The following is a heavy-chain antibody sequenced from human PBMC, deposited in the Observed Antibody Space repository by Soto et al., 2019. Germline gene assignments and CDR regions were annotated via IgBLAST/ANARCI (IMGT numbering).Heavy chain of an antibody. V-gene: IGHV4-59*01. CDR3: ARDRGWLDY. Sequence: SETLSLTCTVSGGSISSYYWSWIRQPPGKGLEWIGYIYYSGSTNYNPSLKSRVTISVDTSKNQFSLKLSSVTAADTAVYYCARDRGWLDYWGQGTLVTVSS. CDR2: IYYSGST. D-gene: IGHD3-10*01. CDR1: GGSISSYY. J-gene: IGHJ4*02.